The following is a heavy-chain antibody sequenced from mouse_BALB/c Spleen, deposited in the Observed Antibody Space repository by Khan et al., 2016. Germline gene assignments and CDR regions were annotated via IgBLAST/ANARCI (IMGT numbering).Heavy chain of an antibody. CDR1: GFTFSGFG. CDR2: ISSGSTNI. J-gene: IGHJ4*01. CDR3: ARMGGSYAMDY. V-gene: IGHV5-17*02. Sequence: EVELVESGGDLVQPGGSRKLSCAASGFTFSGFGMHWVRQAPEKGLEWVAYISSGSTNIYYADTVKGRFTISSDNPKNTLFLQMTSLRSEDTAMYYCARMGGSYAMDYWGQVTSVTVSS.